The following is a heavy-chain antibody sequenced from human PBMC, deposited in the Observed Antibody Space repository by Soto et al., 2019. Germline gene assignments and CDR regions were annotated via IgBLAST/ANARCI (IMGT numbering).Heavy chain of an antibody. CDR3: ARGEQYSGRIFDY. CDR1: VGSVSSTRAG. V-gene: IGHV6-1*01. Sequence: HTHSRSDALTVGSVSSTRAGRSWVRQSPSRGLEWLGRTYYRSKWYYEYAVSVRGRITINPDTSKNQYSLQLNSVTPEDTAVYFCARGEQYSGRIFDYCGQGTLVTVSS. J-gene: IGHJ4*01. CDR2: TYYRSKWYY. D-gene: IGHD1-26*01.